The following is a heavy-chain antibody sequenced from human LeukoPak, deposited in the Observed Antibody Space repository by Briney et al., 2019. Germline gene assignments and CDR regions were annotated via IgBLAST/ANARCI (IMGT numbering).Heavy chain of an antibody. V-gene: IGHV1-18*04. D-gene: IGHD6-13*01. CDR3: ARAFYIAAAEDY. Sequence: ASVKVSCKASGYTFTSYGISWVRQAPGQGLEWMGWISAYNGNTNYAQKLQGRVTMTTDTSTSTACMELRSLRSDDTAVYYCARAFYIAAAEDYWGQGTLVTVSS. J-gene: IGHJ4*02. CDR1: GYTFTSYG. CDR2: ISAYNGNT.